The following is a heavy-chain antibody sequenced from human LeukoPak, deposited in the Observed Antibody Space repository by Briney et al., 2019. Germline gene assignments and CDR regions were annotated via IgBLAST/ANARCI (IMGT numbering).Heavy chain of an antibody. CDR3: TRVIVATKDY. V-gene: IGHV3-49*04. J-gene: IGHJ4*02. CDR2: IRSKNYGGTT. CDR1: GFTFGDYA. D-gene: IGHD5-12*01. Sequence: GGSLRLSCTGSGFTFGDYAMNWVRQAPGKGLEWVGFIRSKNYGGTTEYAASVKGRFTISRDDSKSIAYLHMNSLKTEDTAMYYCTRVIVATKDYWGQGTLVTVSS.